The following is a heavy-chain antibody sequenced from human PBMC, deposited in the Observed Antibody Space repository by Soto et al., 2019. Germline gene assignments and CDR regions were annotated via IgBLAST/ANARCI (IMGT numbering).Heavy chain of an antibody. D-gene: IGHD3-22*01. CDR3: ARHNARDLYNYYDSSGYYHNWFDP. V-gene: IGHV4-39*01. CDR2: IYYSGST. J-gene: IGHJ5*02. Sequence: SETLSLTCTVSGGSISSSSYYWGWIRQPPGKGLEWIGSIYYSGSTYYNPSLKSRVTISVDTSKNQFSLKLSSVTAADTAVYYCARHNARDLYNYYDSSGYYHNWFDPWGQGTLVTVSS. CDR1: GGSISSSSYY.